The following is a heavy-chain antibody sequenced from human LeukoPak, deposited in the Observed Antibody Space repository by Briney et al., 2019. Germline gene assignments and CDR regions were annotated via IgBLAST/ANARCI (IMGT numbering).Heavy chain of an antibody. CDR2: IIPIIGTA. J-gene: IGHJ6*03. D-gene: IGHD2-8*02. CDR3: ARDLGYCTGGVCYMRLRGYYMDV. CDR1: GGTFSSYA. V-gene: IGHV1-69*13. Sequence: ASVKVSCKASGGTFSSYAISWVRQAPGQGLEWMGWIIPIIGTANYAQKFQGRVTITADESTSTAYMELSSLRSEDTAVYYCARDLGYCTGGVCYMRLRGYYMDVWGKGTTVTVSS.